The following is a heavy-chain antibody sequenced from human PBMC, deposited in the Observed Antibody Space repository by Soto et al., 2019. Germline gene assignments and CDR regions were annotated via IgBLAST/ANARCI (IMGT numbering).Heavy chain of an antibody. Sequence: SGPTLVNPTHTLTLTCTFSGFSLSTSGVGVGWIRQPPGKALEWLALIYWNDDKRYSPSLKSRLTITKDTSKNQVVLTMTNMDPVDTATYYCAHSMITFGGVIAYCHFDYWGQGTLVTVSS. J-gene: IGHJ4*02. CDR3: AHSMITFGGVIAYCHFDY. CDR1: GFSLSTSGVG. D-gene: IGHD3-16*02. CDR2: IYWNDDK. V-gene: IGHV2-5*01.